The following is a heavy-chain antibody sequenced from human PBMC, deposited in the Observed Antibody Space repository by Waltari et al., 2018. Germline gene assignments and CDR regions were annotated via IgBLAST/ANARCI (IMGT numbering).Heavy chain of an antibody. Sequence: QVQLVQSGAEVKKPGASVKVSCKASGYTFTSYGISWVRQAPGQGLEWMGWISTYNGNTNYAQKVQGRVTMTTDKSTSTAYMELRSLRSDDTAVYYCARKLTSRPYSSSWNSYYFDYWGQGTLVTVSS. D-gene: IGHD6-13*01. V-gene: IGHV1-18*01. CDR2: ISTYNGNT. CDR1: GYTFTSYG. CDR3: ARKLTSRPYSSSWNSYYFDY. J-gene: IGHJ4*02.